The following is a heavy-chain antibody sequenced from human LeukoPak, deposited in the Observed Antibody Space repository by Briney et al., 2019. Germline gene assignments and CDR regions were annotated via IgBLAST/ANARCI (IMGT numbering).Heavy chain of an antibody. V-gene: IGHV3-23*01. CDR3: AREMTIITYSFDS. CDR1: GFTFSNYA. CDR2: ISETGGTI. Sequence: PGGSLRLSCAPSGFTFSNYAMSWDRQAPGKGLEWVSAISETGGTIHYADSVRGRFIISRDNSKNTLYLQMNSLRAEDTAVYYCAREMTIITYSFDSWGQGTLVTVSS. J-gene: IGHJ4*02. D-gene: IGHD5-24*01.